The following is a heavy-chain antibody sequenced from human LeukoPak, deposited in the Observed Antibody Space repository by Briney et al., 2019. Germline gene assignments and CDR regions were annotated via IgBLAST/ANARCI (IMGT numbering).Heavy chain of an antibody. Sequence: GGSLRLSCAASGFTFSSYSMNWVRQAPGKGLEWVSSISGSSSYIYYADSVKGRFTISRDNAKNSLYLQMNSLRAEDTAVYYCAREGRSGYDSRYFDYWGQGTLVAVSS. J-gene: IGHJ4*02. CDR1: GFTFSSYS. D-gene: IGHD5-12*01. CDR2: ISGSSSYI. V-gene: IGHV3-21*01. CDR3: AREGRSGYDSRYFDY.